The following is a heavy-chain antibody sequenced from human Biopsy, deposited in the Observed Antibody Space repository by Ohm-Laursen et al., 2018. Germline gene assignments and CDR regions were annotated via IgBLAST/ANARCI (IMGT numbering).Heavy chain of an antibody. Sequence: SVKVSCKASGYTFTSYDITWVRQASGPGPEWIGWLNPVSGNSNFGQKFRGRVTVTSDTSISTAYMELSGLTSDDTATYYCGRAVRNQLRTNPWGQGTLVTVTS. CDR1: GYTFTSYD. J-gene: IGHJ5*02. D-gene: IGHD4-17*01. CDR2: LNPVSGNS. V-gene: IGHV1-8*01. CDR3: GRAVRNQLRTNP.